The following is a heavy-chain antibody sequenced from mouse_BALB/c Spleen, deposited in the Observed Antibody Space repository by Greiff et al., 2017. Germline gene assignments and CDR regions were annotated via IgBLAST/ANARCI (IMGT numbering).Heavy chain of an antibody. CDR1: GYAFSSYW. V-gene: IGHV1-80*01. CDR2: IYPGDGDT. Sequence: QVQLQQSGAELVRPGSSVKISCKASGYAFSSYWMNWVKQRPGQGLEWIGQIYPGDGDTNYNGKFKGKATLTADKSSSTAYMQLSSLTSEDSAVYFCARSGYYRGYYFDYWGQGTTLTVSS. CDR3: ARSGYYRGYYFDY. D-gene: IGHD2-14*01. J-gene: IGHJ2*01.